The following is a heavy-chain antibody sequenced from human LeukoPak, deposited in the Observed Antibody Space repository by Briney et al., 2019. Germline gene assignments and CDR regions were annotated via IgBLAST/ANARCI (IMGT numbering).Heavy chain of an antibody. CDR1: GFTFSNAW. D-gene: IGHD6-13*01. J-gene: IGHJ3*02. CDR2: IKSKTDGGTT. CDR3: TTFSSSWAIHDAFDI. Sequence: KSGGSLRLSCAASGFTFSNAWMSWVRQAPGKGLEWVGRIKSKTDGGTTDYAAPVKGRFTISRDDSKNTLYLQMNSLKTEDTAVYYCTTFSSSWAIHDAFDIWGQGTMVTVSS. V-gene: IGHV3-15*01.